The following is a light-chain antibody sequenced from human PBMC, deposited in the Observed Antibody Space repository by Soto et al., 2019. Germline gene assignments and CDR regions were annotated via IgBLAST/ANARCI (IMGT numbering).Light chain of an antibody. CDR2: NAY. CDR3: QQYNNWPS. J-gene: IGKJ4*01. V-gene: IGKV3-15*01. Sequence: EIVMTQSPASLSVPPGESVTLSCRASQGVATTLAWYRQQPGQAPRLLIYNAYIRASGVPARFSGSGSGTEFTLTISSLQSEDFAVYYCQQYNNWPSFGGGTKVEIK. CDR1: QGVATT.